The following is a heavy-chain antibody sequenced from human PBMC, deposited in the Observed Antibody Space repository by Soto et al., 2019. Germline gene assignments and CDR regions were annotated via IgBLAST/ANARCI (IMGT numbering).Heavy chain of an antibody. CDR2: IYYTGST. D-gene: IGHD6-13*01. Sequence: SETLSLTCTVSGGSIISYYWSWIRQPPGKGLEWIGYIYYTGSTNYSPSLKSRVTISVDTSKNQFSLQLSSVTAADTAVYYCARALAGTRSFDYWGQGTLVTVSS. V-gene: IGHV4-59*01. J-gene: IGHJ4*02. CDR1: GGSIISYY. CDR3: ARALAGTRSFDY.